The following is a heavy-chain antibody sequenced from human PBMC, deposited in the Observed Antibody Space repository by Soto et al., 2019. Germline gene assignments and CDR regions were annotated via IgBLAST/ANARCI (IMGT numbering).Heavy chain of an antibody. V-gene: IGHV3-21*01. Sequence: RGPLRLSSAASGFTFSNYTMTWARQAPGKGLEWVSSISSSSSYIYYADSVKGRFTIARYNAKNSLYPQMNSLRAEDTVVYYCARHGVDTTLYYYYYGMDVWGQGTTVTVSS. CDR2: ISSSSSYI. J-gene: IGHJ6*02. CDR3: ARHGVDTTLYYYYYGMDV. D-gene: IGHD5-18*01. CDR1: GFTFSNYT.